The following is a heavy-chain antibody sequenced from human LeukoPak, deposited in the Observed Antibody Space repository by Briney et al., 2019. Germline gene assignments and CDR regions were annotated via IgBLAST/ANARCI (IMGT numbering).Heavy chain of an antibody. J-gene: IGHJ4*02. D-gene: IGHD6-13*01. Sequence: GSLRLSCAASGFTFDDYAMHWVRQAPGKGLEWVSLITWDAGSTYYADSVKGRFTISRDNSKNSLYLQMNSLRAEDTALYYCAKGTSSWHEFDYWGQGTLVTVSS. CDR3: AKGTSSWHEFDY. CDR1: GFTFDDYA. CDR2: ITWDAGST. V-gene: IGHV3-43D*03.